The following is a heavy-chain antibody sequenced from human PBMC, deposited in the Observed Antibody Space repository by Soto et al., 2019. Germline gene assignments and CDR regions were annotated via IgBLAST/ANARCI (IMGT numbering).Heavy chain of an antibody. J-gene: IGHJ4*02. D-gene: IGHD6-13*01. CDR2: ISGSGGST. CDR3: AKEGDSWPDY. CDR1: GFSFRTYG. V-gene: IGHV3-23*01. Sequence: GGSLRLSCAATGFSFRTYGMHWVRQDPGKGLEWVSAISGSGGSTYYADSVKGRFTISRDNSKNTLYLQMNSLRAEDTAVYYCAKEGDSWPDYWGQGTLVTVSS.